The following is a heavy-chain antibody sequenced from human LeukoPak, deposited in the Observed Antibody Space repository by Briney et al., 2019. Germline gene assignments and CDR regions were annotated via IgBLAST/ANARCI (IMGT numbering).Heavy chain of an antibody. J-gene: IGHJ4*02. V-gene: IGHV1-2*04. CDR1: GYTFTGYY. CDR3: ARGSVGARSNYVGARHYYFDY. CDR2: INPNSGGT. D-gene: IGHD4-11*01. Sequence: ASVKVSCKASGYTFTGYYMHWVRQAPGQGLEWMGWINPNSGGTNYAQKFQGWVTMTRDTSINTAYMELSRLKSDDTAVYYCARGSVGARSNYVGARHYYFDYWGQGTLVAVSS.